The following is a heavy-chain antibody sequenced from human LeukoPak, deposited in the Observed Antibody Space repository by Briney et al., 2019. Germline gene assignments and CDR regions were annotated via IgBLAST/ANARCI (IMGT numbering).Heavy chain of an antibody. V-gene: IGHV4-59*01. D-gene: IGHD4-23*01. CDR2: IYYSGST. Sequence: PSETLSLTCTVSGGSISSYYWSWIRQPPGKGLEWIGYIYYSGSTNYNPSLKSRVTISVDTSKNQFSLKLSSVTAADTAVYYCATTVVAAKAFDIWGQGTMVTVSS. J-gene: IGHJ3*02. CDR1: GGSISSYY. CDR3: ATTVVAAKAFDI.